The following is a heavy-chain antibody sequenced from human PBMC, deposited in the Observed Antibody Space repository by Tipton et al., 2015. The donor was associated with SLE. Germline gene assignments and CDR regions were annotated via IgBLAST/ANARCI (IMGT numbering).Heavy chain of an antibody. Sequence: TLSLTCTVSGGSISSYYWSWIRQTPGKGLEWIGYIYYSGSTNYNPSLKSRVTISVDTSKNQFSLNVSSVTAADTALYYCAKDHGRARGYSDTYLYYYGMDVWGQGTTVTVSS. CDR1: GGSISSYY. CDR2: IYYSGST. J-gene: IGHJ6*02. CDR3: AKDHGRARGYSDTYLYYYGMDV. V-gene: IGHV4-59*12. D-gene: IGHD5-18*01.